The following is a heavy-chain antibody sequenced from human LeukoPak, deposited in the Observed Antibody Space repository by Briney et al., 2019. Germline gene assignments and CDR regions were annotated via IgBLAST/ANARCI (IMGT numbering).Heavy chain of an antibody. V-gene: IGHV4-59*12. Sequence: SETLSLTCTVSGGSISSYYWSWIRQPPGKGLEWIGYIYYSGSTNYNPSLKSRVTISVDTSKNQFSLKLSSVTAADTAVYYCARENDGYCSSTSCYRGGFDPWGQGTLVTVSS. CDR1: GGSISSYY. CDR2: IYYSGST. CDR3: ARENDGYCSSTSCYRGGFDP. J-gene: IGHJ5*02. D-gene: IGHD2-2*02.